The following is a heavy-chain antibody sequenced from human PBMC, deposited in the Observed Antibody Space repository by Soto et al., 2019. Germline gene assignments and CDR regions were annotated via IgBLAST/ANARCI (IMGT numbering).Heavy chain of an antibody. D-gene: IGHD5-12*01. V-gene: IGHV3-64D*06. Sequence: VGSLRLSCSASGFTFGSYAMHWVRQAPGKGLEYVSAISSNGGSTYYADSVKGRFTISRDNSKNTLYLQMSSLRAEDTAVYYCVKDLVATIFGAFDIWGQGTMVTVSS. CDR2: ISSNGGST. CDR3: VKDLVATIFGAFDI. CDR1: GFTFGSYA. J-gene: IGHJ3*02.